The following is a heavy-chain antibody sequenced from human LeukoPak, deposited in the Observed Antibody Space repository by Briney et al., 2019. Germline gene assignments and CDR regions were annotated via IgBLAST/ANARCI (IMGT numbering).Heavy chain of an antibody. CDR1: GYTFTGYY. CDR3: ARESKEFGYSGYDYYYGMDV. CDR2: INPNSGGT. V-gene: IGHV1-2*02. J-gene: IGHJ6*02. D-gene: IGHD5-12*01. Sequence: ASVKVSCKASGYTFTGYYMHWVRQAPGQGLEWMGWINPNSGGTNYAQKFQGRVTMTRDTSISTAYMELSRLRSDDTAVYYCARESKEFGYSGYDYYYGMDVWGQGTTVTVSS.